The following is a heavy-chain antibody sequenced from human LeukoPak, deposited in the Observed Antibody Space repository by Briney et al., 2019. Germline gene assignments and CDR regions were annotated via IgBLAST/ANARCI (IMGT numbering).Heavy chain of an antibody. Sequence: GGSLRLSCAVSGFTFSSDAMHWVRQAPGKGLEYVSAISSNGGSTYYVNSVKGRFIISRDNSKNTLYLQMGGLRTEDMAVYYCARDCRGQQLSRSYYYYYMDVWGKGTTVTVSS. D-gene: IGHD6-13*01. CDR3: ARDCRGQQLSRSYYYYYMDV. J-gene: IGHJ6*03. CDR1: GFTFSSDA. V-gene: IGHV3-64*01. CDR2: ISSNGGST.